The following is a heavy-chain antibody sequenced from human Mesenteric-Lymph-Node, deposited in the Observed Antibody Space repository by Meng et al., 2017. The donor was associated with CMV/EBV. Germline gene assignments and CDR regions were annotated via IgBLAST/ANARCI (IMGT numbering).Heavy chain of an antibody. CDR3: ARIVDCSGGSCYGY. D-gene: IGHD2-15*01. V-gene: IGHV1-18*04. CDR2: ISAYNGNT. J-gene: IGHJ4*02. Sequence: ASGYTFPSYGISWVRQAPGQGLGWMGWISAYNGNTNYAQKLQGRVTMTTDTSTSTAYMELRSLRSDDTAVYYCARIVDCSGGSCYGYWGQGTLVTVSS. CDR1: GYTFPSYG.